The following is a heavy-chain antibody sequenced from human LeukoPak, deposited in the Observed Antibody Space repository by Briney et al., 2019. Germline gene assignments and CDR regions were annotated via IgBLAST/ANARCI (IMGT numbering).Heavy chain of an antibody. Sequence: PGGSLRLSCAASGFIFSNYAIHWVRQAPGKGLEWVAVISYDGNNKYYADSVKGRFTISRDNSKNTLYQQMNSLRAEDTAVYYCARDDTGRSFDWLARQFDSWGQGTLVTVSS. CDR1: GFIFSNYA. D-gene: IGHD3-9*01. CDR2: ISYDGNNK. J-gene: IGHJ4*02. CDR3: ARDDTGRSFDWLARQFDS. V-gene: IGHV3-30-3*01.